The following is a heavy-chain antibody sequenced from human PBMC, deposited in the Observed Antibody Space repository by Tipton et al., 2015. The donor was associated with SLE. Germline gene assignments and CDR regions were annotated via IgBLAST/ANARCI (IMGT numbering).Heavy chain of an antibody. V-gene: IGHV3-48*03. Sequence: SLRLSCAASGFTFSSYEMNWVRQAPGKGLEWVSYISSSGSTIYYADSVKGRFTISRDNAKNSLYLQMNSLRAEDTAVYYCARAYNWNDALDYWGQGTLVTVSS. CDR2: ISSSGSTI. D-gene: IGHD1-20*01. CDR1: GFTFSSYE. CDR3: ARAYNWNDALDY. J-gene: IGHJ4*02.